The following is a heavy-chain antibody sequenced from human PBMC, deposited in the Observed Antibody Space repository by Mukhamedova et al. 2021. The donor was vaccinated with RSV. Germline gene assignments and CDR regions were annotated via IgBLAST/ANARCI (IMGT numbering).Heavy chain of an antibody. J-gene: IGHJ6*01. Sequence: VRQAPEKGLEWVSAISGSGGSTYYADSVKGRFTISRDNSKNTLYLQMNSLRAEDTAVYYCAKGDCSGGSCLLLAVDYGMEVWG. D-gene: IGHD2-15*01. V-gene: IGHV3-23*01. CDR3: AKGDCSGGSCLLLAVDYGMEV. CDR2: ISGSGGST.